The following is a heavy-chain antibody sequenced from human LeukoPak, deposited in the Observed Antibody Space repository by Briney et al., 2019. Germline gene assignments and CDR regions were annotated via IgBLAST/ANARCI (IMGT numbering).Heavy chain of an antibody. Sequence: SETLSLTCTVSGGSISSYYWSWIRQPPGKGLEWIGYIYYSGSTNYNPSLKSRVTISVDTSKSQFSLKLSSVTAADTAVYYCARVVETYCGGDCYPQPAYYFDYWGQGTLVTVSS. CDR3: ARVVETYCGGDCYPQPAYYFDY. CDR2: IYYSGST. J-gene: IGHJ4*02. V-gene: IGHV4-59*01. D-gene: IGHD2-21*02. CDR1: GGSISSYY.